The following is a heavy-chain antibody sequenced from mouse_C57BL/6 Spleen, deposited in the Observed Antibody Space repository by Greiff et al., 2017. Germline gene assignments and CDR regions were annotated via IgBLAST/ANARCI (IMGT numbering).Heavy chain of an antibody. Sequence: QVQLKESGPGLVAPSQSLSITCTVSGFSLTSYAISWVRQPPGKGLEWLGVIWTGGGKNYNSALKSRLSISKDNAKSQVILKMNRLQTDDTARYYCARSTDWFAYWGQGTLVTVSA. V-gene: IGHV2-9-1*01. J-gene: IGHJ3*01. D-gene: IGHD5-1*01. CDR1: GFSLTSYA. CDR2: IWTGGGK. CDR3: ARSTDWFAY.